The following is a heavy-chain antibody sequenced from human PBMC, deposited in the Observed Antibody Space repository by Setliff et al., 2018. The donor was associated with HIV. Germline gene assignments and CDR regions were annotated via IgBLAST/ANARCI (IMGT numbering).Heavy chain of an antibody. CDR2: VYYTWNT. Sequence: SETLSLTCTVSGGSISRRDYCWGWIRQPPGKGLDWIGSVYYTWNTYYNPSLKSRVTISVDTSKNQFSLRVNSVTAADTAVYYCARSLVPSGYYYGRHAFDIWGQGTKVTVSS. D-gene: IGHD3-22*01. V-gene: IGHV4-39*07. J-gene: IGHJ3*02. CDR3: ARSLVPSGYYYGRHAFDI. CDR1: GGSISRRDYC.